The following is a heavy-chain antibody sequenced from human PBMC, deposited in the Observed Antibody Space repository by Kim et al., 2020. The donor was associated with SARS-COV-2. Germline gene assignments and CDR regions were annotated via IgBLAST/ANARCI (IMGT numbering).Heavy chain of an antibody. CDR1: GYTFTSYG. V-gene: IGHV1-18*01. J-gene: IGHJ6*02. CDR3: ARDNDFWSGYYHPYYYYGMDV. Sequence: ASVKVSCKASGYTFTSYGISWVRQAPGQGLEWMGWISAYNGNTNYAQKLQGRVTMTTDTSTSTAYMELRSLRSDDTAVYYCARDNDFWSGYYHPYYYYGMDVWGQGTTVTVSS. D-gene: IGHD3-3*01. CDR2: ISAYNGNT.